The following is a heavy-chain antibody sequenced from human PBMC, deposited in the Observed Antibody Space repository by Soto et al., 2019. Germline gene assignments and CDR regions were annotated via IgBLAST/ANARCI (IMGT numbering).Heavy chain of an antibody. CDR1: GYTFTSYG. Sequence: QVQLVQSGAEVKKPGASVKVSCKASGYTFTSYGISWVRQAPGQGLEWMGWISAYNGNTNYAQKLQGRVTMTTDTSTSTAYMELRSLRFDDTAVYYCARVGSGGTDYGDYVGYYFDYWGQGTLVTVSS. D-gene: IGHD4-17*01. J-gene: IGHJ4*02. CDR2: ISAYNGNT. V-gene: IGHV1-18*01. CDR3: ARVGSGGTDYGDYVGYYFDY.